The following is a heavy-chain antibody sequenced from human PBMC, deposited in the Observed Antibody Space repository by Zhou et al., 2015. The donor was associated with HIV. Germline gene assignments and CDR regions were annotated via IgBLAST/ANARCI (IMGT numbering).Heavy chain of an antibody. CDR3: AREYRPRIVVVPAASGAWFDP. D-gene: IGHD2-2*01. Sequence: QVQLVQSGAEVKKPGSSVKVSCKASGGTFSSYAISWVRQAPGQGLEWMGGIIPIFGTANYAQKFQGRVTITADESTSTAYMELSSLRSEDTAVYYCAREYRPRIVVVPAASGAWFDPWGPGNPGHRLL. V-gene: IGHV1-69*01. CDR1: GGTFSSYA. J-gene: IGHJ5*02. CDR2: IIPIFGTA.